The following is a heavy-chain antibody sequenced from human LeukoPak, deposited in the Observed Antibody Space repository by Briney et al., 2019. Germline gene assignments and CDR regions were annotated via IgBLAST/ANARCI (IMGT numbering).Heavy chain of an antibody. D-gene: IGHD5-24*01. V-gene: IGHV1-8*01. Sequence: ASVKVSCKASGYTFTSYDINWVRQATGQGLEWMGWMNPNSGNTGYAQKFQGRVTMTRNTSISTAYMELSSLRSEDMAVYYCARPGDGYNSRGRDYWGQGTLVTVSS. CDR3: ARPGDGYNSRGRDY. CDR2: MNPNSGNT. J-gene: IGHJ4*02. CDR1: GYTFTSYD.